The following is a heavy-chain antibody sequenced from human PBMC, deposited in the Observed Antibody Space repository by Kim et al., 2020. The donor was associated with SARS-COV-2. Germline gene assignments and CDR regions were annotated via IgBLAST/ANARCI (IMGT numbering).Heavy chain of an antibody. CDR2: IYYSGST. CDR3: ARQGLAVAGPINFDY. CDR1: GGSISSSSYY. D-gene: IGHD6-19*01. J-gene: IGHJ4*02. Sequence: SETLSLTCTVSGGSISSSSYYWGWIRQPPGKGLEWIGSIYYSGSTYYNPSLKSRVTISVDTPKNQFSLKLSSVTAADTAVYYCARQGLAVAGPINFDYWGQGTLVTVSS. V-gene: IGHV4-39*01.